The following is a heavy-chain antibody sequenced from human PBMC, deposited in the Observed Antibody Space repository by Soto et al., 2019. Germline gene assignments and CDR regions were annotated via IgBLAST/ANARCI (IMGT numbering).Heavy chain of an antibody. V-gene: IGHV3-7*01. D-gene: IGHD3-16*01. CDR3: ARDIGFDYVN. J-gene: IGHJ4*02. Sequence: GSLRLSCAVSGFNVMSYWMSWVRQAPGKGLEWVASVKEDGSELYYLHSVRGRFSISRDSAGNALHLTMNYLSAEDTGVYLCARDIGFDYVNWGQGIPVTVSS. CDR2: VKEDGSEL. CDR1: GFNVMSYW.